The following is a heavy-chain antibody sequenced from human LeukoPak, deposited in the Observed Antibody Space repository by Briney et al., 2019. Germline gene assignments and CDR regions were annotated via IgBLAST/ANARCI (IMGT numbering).Heavy chain of an antibody. V-gene: IGHV3-7*01. CDR3: ARGDGSDYYGSGSYGFDY. CDR2: IKQDGSEK. D-gene: IGHD3-10*01. J-gene: IGHJ4*02. CDR1: GFTFSSYW. Sequence: GGSLRLSCAASGFTFSSYWMSWVRQAPGKGLEWVANIKQDGSEKYYVDSVKGRFTISRDNAKSSLYLQMNSLRAEDTAVYYCARGDGSDYYGSGSYGFDYWGQGTLVTVSS.